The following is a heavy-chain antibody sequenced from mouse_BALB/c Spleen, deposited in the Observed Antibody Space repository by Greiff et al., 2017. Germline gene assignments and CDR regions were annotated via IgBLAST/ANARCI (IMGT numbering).Heavy chain of an antibody. Sequence: EVQLVESGGGLVKPGGSLKLSCAASGFTFSDYYMYWVRQTPEKRLEWVATISDGGSYTYYPDSVKGRFTISRDNAKNNLYLQMSSLKSEDTAMYYCARDGVLGTPHYYAMDYWGQGTSVTVSS. CDR2: ISDGGSYT. CDR3: ARDGVLGTPHYYAMDY. CDR1: GFTFSDYY. J-gene: IGHJ4*01. D-gene: IGHD1-1*01. V-gene: IGHV5-4*02.